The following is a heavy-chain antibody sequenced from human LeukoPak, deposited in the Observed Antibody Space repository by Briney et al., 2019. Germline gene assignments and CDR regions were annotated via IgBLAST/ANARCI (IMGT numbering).Heavy chain of an antibody. CDR1: GYSLTELS. J-gene: IGHJ4*02. V-gene: IGHV1-24*01. Sequence: ASVKVSCKVSGYSLTELSMHWVRQAPGKGLEWMGGFDPEDGETIYAQKFQGRVTMTEDTSTDTAYTELSSLRSEDTAVYYCATERLYCSGGSCYPFFDYWGQGTLVTVSS. CDR3: ATERLYCSGGSCYPFFDY. CDR2: FDPEDGET. D-gene: IGHD2-15*01.